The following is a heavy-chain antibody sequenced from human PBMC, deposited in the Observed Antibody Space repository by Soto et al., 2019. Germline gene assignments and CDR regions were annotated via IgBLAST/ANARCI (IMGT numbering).Heavy chain of an antibody. CDR3: ARYLYHDFWSGDYPRYYYGMDV. V-gene: IGHV1-58*01. CDR1: GFTFTSSA. CDR2: IVVGSGNT. J-gene: IGHJ6*02. D-gene: IGHD3-3*01. Sequence: ASVEVSCKXSGFTFTSSAVQWVRQARGQRLEWIGWIVVGSGNTNYAQKFQERVTITRDMSTSTAYMELSSLRSEDTAVYYCARYLYHDFWSGDYPRYYYGMDVWGQGTTVTVSS.